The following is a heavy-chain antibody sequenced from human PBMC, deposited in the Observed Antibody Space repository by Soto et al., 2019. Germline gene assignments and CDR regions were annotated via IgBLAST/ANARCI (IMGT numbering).Heavy chain of an antibody. D-gene: IGHD3-3*02. CDR3: AKELAEDNDPCYYYGMGV. CDR2: ISYDGSNK. Sequence: HPGGSLRLSCPASGFTFSSYGMHWVRQAPGKGLERVAVISYDGSNKYYADSVKGRFTISRDNSKNTLYLQMNSLRTEDKAVYYCAKELAEDNDPCYYYGMGVWGQGSRVTVSS. V-gene: IGHV3-30*18. J-gene: IGHJ6*02. CDR1: GFTFSSYG.